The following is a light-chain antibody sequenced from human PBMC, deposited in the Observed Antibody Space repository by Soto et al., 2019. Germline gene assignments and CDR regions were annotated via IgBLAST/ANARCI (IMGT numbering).Light chain of an antibody. J-gene: IGKJ1*01. CDR1: QTIDRW. CDR3: QQYEGNPT. V-gene: IGKV1-5*01. CDR2: DAS. Sequence: DIQLTQSPSTLSASIGDRVVITCRASQTIDRWLAWYQQRPGLAPRLLIYDASTLESGVPSRFSGSGSETEFTVTISSLKPDDFATYHCQQYEGNPTFGQGTTVEVK.